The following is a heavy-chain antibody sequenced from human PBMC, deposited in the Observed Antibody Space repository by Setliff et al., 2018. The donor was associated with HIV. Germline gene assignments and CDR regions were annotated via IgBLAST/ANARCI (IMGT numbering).Heavy chain of an antibody. CDR3: AVWFGQVSGLHY. CDR2: IYPGDSDT. V-gene: IGHV5-51*01. D-gene: IGHD3-10*01. CDR1: GYSFTNYW. J-gene: IGHJ4*02. Sequence: PGESLKISCKGYGYSFTNYWIAWVRQMPGKGLEWMGIIYPGDSDTRYSPSFQGQVTISADKSISTAYLQWSSLKAADTAMSYCAVWFGQVSGLHYWGQGTLVTVSS.